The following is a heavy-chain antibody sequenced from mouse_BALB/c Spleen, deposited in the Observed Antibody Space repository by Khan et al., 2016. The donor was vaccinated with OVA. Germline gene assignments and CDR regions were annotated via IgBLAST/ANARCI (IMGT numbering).Heavy chain of an antibody. CDR3: ARYASSPYYAMDY. Sequence: VQLKQSGPELVKPGASVKMSCKASGYTFTNYVMHWVKQKPGQGLEWIGYINPYNDGSKYNEKFNGKATLTSDKSSSTAYMELSSLTSEDSAVYYCARYASSPYYAMDYWGQGTSVTVSS. J-gene: IGHJ4*01. D-gene: IGHD1-1*01. CDR2: INPYNDGS. V-gene: IGHV1S136*01. CDR1: GYTFTNYV.